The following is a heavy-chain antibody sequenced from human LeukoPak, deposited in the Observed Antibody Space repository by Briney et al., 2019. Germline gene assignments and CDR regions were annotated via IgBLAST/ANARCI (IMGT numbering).Heavy chain of an antibody. Sequence: GESLKISCKGSGYSFTSYWIGWVRQMPGKGLEWMGIIYPGDSDTRYSPSFQGQVTISADKSISTAYLQWSSLKASDTAVYYCARLISFGLGYYYYYGMDVWGQGTTVTVSS. CDR2: IYPGDSDT. CDR1: GYSFTSYW. CDR3: ARLISFGLGYYYYYGMDV. J-gene: IGHJ6*02. V-gene: IGHV5-51*01. D-gene: IGHD3-16*01.